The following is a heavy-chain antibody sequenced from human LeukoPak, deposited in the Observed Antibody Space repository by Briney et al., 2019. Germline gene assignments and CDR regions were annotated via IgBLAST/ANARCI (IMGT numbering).Heavy chain of an antibody. CDR2: ISGSGGST. J-gene: IGHJ6*02. CDR3: AKARRIQLWSPYYYGMDV. Sequence: GGSLRLSCAASGFTFSSYAMSWVRQAPGKGLEWVSAISGSGGSTYYADSVKGRFTISRDNSKNSLYLQMNSLRAEDTVVYYCAKARRIQLWSPYYYGMDVWGQGTTVTVSS. V-gene: IGHV3-23*01. CDR1: GFTFSSYA. D-gene: IGHD5-18*01.